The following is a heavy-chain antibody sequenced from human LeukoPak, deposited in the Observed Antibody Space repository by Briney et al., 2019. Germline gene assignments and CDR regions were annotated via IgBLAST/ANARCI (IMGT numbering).Heavy chain of an antibody. CDR1: GFTFSSYS. J-gene: IGHJ6*03. V-gene: IGHV3-21*01. D-gene: IGHD5-12*01. CDR3: AKGYSGYDYKNYYYMDV. Sequence: GGSLRLSCAASGFTFSSYSMNWVRQAPGKGLEWVSSISSSSSYIYYADSVKGRFTISRDNSKNTLYLQMNSLRAEDTAVYYCAKGYSGYDYKNYYYMDVWGKGTTVTISS. CDR2: ISSSSSYI.